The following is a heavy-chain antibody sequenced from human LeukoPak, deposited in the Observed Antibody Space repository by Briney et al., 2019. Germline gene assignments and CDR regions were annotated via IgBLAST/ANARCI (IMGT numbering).Heavy chain of an antibody. D-gene: IGHD4-17*01. CDR2: IWSDSTNK. V-gene: IGHV3-33*01. CDR3: ARDRLTTVTTFHFDY. J-gene: IGHJ4*02. Sequence: PGRSLRLSCAASGFTFSTYAMHWVRQAPGKGLEWVAVIWSDSTNKYYADSVRGRFTISRDNSKNTLYLQMSSLRAEDTAMYYCARDRLTTVTTFHFDYWGQGTLVTVSP. CDR1: GFTFSTYA.